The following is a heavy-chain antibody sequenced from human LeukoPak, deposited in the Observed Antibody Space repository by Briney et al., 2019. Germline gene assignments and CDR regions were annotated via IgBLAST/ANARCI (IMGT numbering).Heavy chain of an antibody. CDR3: ATLSHSGSYYFDY. Sequence: PGGSLRLSCAASGFTFSDHYMDWVRQAPGKGLEWVGRTRNKANSYTTEYAASVKGRFTISRDDSKNSLYLQMNSLKTEDTAVYYCATLSHSGSYYFDYWGQGTLVTVSS. V-gene: IGHV3-72*01. CDR1: GFTFSDHY. D-gene: IGHD1-26*01. J-gene: IGHJ4*02. CDR2: TRNKANSYTT.